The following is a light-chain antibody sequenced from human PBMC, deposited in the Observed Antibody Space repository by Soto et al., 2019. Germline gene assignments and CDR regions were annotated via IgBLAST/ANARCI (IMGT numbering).Light chain of an antibody. CDR1: QSVSSSY. Sequence: EIVLTQSPGTLPLSPGERATLSCRASQSVSSSYLAWYQQKPGQAPRLLIYGASSRATGIPDRFSGSGCGADFTLTISRLEPEDFAVYYCQQCGSSPITFGQGTRLEIK. CDR2: GAS. V-gene: IGKV3-20*01. CDR3: QQCGSSPIT. J-gene: IGKJ5*01.